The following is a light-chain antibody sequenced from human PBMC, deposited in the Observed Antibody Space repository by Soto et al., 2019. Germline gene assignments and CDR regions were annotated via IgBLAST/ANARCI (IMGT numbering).Light chain of an antibody. CDR2: DAS. CDR3: QQYNRYSLT. V-gene: IGKV1-5*01. Sequence: DIQMTQSPSTLSASVGDRVTITCRASQSISSWLAWYQQKPGKAPKLLIYDASSLESGVPSRFSGSGSGTEFTLTISSLQPDDFATYYCQQYNRYSLTFGQGTNVDIK. J-gene: IGKJ1*01. CDR1: QSISSW.